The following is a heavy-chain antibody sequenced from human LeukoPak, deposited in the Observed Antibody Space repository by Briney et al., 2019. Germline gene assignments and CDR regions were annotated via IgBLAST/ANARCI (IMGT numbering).Heavy chain of an antibody. CDR3: ARDPGVSDYGDYEGSAYFDY. V-gene: IGHV1-69*05. J-gene: IGHJ4*02. D-gene: IGHD4-17*01. Sequence: SVKVSCKASGGTFSSYAISWVRQAPGQGLEWMGGIIPIFGTANYAQKFQGRVTITTDESTSTAYMELSSLRSEDTAVYYCARDPGVSDYGDYEGSAYFDYWGQGTLVAVSS. CDR2: IIPIFGTA. CDR1: GGTFSSYA.